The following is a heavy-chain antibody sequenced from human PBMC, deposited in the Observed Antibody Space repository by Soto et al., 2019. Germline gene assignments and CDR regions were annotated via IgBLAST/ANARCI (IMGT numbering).Heavy chain of an antibody. Sequence: SETLSLTCAVSGYSISSGYYWGWIRQPPGKGLEWIGSIYHSGSTYYNPSPKSRVTISVDTSKNQFSLKLSSVTAADTAVYYCARDPTPYSGSYIYYYYGMDVWGQGTTVTVSS. CDR1: GYSISSGYY. V-gene: IGHV4-38-2*02. D-gene: IGHD1-26*01. J-gene: IGHJ6*02. CDR3: ARDPTPYSGSYIYYYYGMDV. CDR2: IYHSGST.